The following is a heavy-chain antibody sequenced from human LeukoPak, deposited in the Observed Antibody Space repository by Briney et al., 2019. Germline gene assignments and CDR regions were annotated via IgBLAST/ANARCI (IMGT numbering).Heavy chain of an antibody. CDR2: ISHSGTT. CDR3: ARGDGY. CDR1: GVSITTYS. Sequence: SATLSLTCTVSGVSITTYSWTWIRQSAGKGLEWIGVISHSGTTNYNPSLKSRLTMSVDSSKNQYSLMLISVTAADTATYYCARGDGYWGQGILVTVSS. V-gene: IGHV4-4*09. J-gene: IGHJ4*02. D-gene: IGHD5-24*01.